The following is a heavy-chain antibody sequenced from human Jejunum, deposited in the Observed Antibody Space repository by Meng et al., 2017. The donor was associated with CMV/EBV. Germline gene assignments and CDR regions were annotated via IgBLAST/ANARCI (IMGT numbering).Heavy chain of an antibody. Sequence: FSDYHWSWIRQPPGKGLEWIGEIKHSGSTNYNPSLKSRVAISVDTSKNQFSLKLSSVTAADTAVYYCARGLGYGSGWGSSYYYGMDVWGQGTTVTVSS. D-gene: IGHD6-19*01. CDR3: ARGLGYGSGWGSSYYYGMDV. V-gene: IGHV4-34*01. CDR2: IKHSGST. J-gene: IGHJ6*02. CDR1: FSDYH.